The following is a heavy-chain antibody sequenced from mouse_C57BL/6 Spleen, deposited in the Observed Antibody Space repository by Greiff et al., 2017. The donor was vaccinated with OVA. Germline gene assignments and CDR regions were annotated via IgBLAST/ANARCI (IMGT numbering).Heavy chain of an antibody. J-gene: IGHJ4*01. Sequence: QVQLQQPGAELVKPGASVKMSCKASGYTFTSYWITWVKQRSGQGLEWIGDIYPGSGSTNYNEKFKSKATLTVDTSSSTAYMQLSSLTSEDSAVYYCARSTIPYAMDYWGQGTSVTVSS. D-gene: IGHD1-1*02. CDR1: GYTFTSYW. CDR3: ARSTIPYAMDY. CDR2: IYPGSGST. V-gene: IGHV1-55*01.